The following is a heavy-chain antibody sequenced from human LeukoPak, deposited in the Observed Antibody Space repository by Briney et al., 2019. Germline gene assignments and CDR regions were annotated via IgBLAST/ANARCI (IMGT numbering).Heavy chain of an antibody. J-gene: IGHJ4*02. Sequence: PSETLSLTCAVSSGSISSSSYYWGWIRQPPGKGLEWIGSIYYSGTTYYNPSLKSRVTISVDTSKNQFSLKLSSVTAADTAVYYCARGIRRDGYILNWDQGTLVTVSS. CDR2: IYYSGTT. D-gene: IGHD5-24*01. V-gene: IGHV4-39*07. CDR1: SGSISSSSYY. CDR3: ARGIRRDGYILN.